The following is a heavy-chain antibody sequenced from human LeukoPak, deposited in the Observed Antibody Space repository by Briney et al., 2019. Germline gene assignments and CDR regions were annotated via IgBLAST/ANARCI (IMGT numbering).Heavy chain of an antibody. CDR2: ISAYNGNT. D-gene: IGHD6-19*01. CDR3: ARVRGIAVVIFRRCDIFDY. Sequence: ASVKVSCKASGYTFTSYGISWVRQAPGQGLEWMGWISAYNGNTNYAQRLQGRVTMTTDTSTSTAYMELRSLRSDDTAVYYCARVRGIAVVIFRRCDIFDYWGQGTLVTVSS. V-gene: IGHV1-18*01. CDR1: GYTFTSYG. J-gene: IGHJ4*02.